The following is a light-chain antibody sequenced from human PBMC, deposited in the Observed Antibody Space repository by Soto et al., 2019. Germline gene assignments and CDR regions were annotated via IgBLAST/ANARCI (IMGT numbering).Light chain of an antibody. CDR3: AAWDGSLNGYV. Sequence: QSVLTQPPSASGTPGQRVTISCSGSNSNIGSNAVNWYQQFPGTAPILLIYSTNERPSGVPDRFSGSKSGTSASLAISGLQSEDEADYYCAAWDGSLNGYVFGTGTKLTVL. CDR1: NSNIGSNA. V-gene: IGLV1-44*01. J-gene: IGLJ1*01. CDR2: STN.